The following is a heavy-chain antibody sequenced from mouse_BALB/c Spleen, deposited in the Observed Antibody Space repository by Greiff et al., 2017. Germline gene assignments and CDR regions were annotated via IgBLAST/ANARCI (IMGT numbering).Heavy chain of an antibody. J-gene: IGHJ4*01. CDR1: GFTFNTYA. D-gene: IGHD2-3*01. V-gene: IGHV10-1*02. CDR2: IRSKSNNYAT. Sequence: EVQLVESGGGLVQPKGSLKLSCAASGFTFNTYAMNWVRQAPGKGLEWVARIRSKSNNYATYYADSVKDRFTISRDDSQSMLYLQMNNLKTEDTAMYYCVRLPDGYYGGYAMDYWGQGTSVTVSS. CDR3: VRLPDGYYGGYAMDY.